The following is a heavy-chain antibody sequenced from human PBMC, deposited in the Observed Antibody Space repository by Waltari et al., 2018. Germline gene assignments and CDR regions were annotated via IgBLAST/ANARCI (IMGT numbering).Heavy chain of an antibody. J-gene: IGHJ4*02. CDR2: IRDYNGNT. CDR3: AKDADYGSGSNHFDY. D-gene: IGHD3-10*01. V-gene: IGHV1-18*01. Sequence: QIHLVQSGAEVKEPGASVKVSCKASGYIFNHYGICWVRQAPGQGIEWMGWIRDYNGNTQYAPKFEGRVTMTTDTSTSTAYMELRSLRFDDTAVYYCAKDADYGSGSNHFDYWGQGTLVTVSS. CDR1: GYIFNHYG.